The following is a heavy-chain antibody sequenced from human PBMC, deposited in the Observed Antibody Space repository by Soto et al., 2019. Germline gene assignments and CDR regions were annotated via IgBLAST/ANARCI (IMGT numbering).Heavy chain of an antibody. CDR1: GFTFSSYA. CDR3: ARDPNGYHLDY. V-gene: IGHV3-30-3*01. D-gene: IGHD5-18*01. Sequence: QVQLVESGGGVVQPGRSLRLSCAASGFTFSSYAMHWVRQAPGKGLEWVAVISYDGSNKYYADSVKGRFTISRDNSKNTLYLQMNSLRAEDTAVYYCARDPNGYHLDYWGQGTLVTVSS. CDR2: ISYDGSNK. J-gene: IGHJ4*02.